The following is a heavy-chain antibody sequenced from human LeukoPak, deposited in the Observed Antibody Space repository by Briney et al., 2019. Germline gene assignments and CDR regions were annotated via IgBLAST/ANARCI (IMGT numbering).Heavy chain of an antibody. V-gene: IGHV3-30*02. CDR2: VRYDGSNK. J-gene: IGHJ4*02. CDR3: AKDRGTARSTHFDH. D-gene: IGHD3-10*01. Sequence: GGSLRLSCAASGFIFRNYDMHWVRQAPGKGLEWVAYVRYDGSNKYYADSVKGRFTISRDDSRNTLYLQMNSLRAEDTAVYYCAKDRGTARSTHFDHWGQGTLVTVSS. CDR1: GFIFRNYD.